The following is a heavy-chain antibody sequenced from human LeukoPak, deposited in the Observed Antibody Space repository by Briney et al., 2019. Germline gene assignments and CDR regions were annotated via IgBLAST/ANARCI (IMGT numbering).Heavy chain of an antibody. Sequence: KSSETLSLTCTVSGGSISDYYSSWIRQPPGKGLEWIAYIFDSGDARYNPSLKSRVSISLDTSKNQFSLKLNSVTAADTAVYFCARHPLRGGFDYWGQGTLVTVSS. CDR1: GGSISDYY. J-gene: IGHJ4*02. CDR2: IFDSGDA. V-gene: IGHV4-59*08. CDR3: ARHPLRGGFDY.